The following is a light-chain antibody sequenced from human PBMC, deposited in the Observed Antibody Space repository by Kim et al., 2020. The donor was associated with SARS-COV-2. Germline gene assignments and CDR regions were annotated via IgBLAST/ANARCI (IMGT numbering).Light chain of an antibody. Sequence: SLCPRERATLSGRASKSVSSQVARYQQRPGQAPRLLIYDASNRATGIPARFTGSGSGTDFTLTISSLESEDFAVYYCQQRSNWMFTFGQGTKLEI. CDR1: KSVSSQ. CDR3: QQRSNWMFT. CDR2: DAS. V-gene: IGKV3-11*01. J-gene: IGKJ2*01.